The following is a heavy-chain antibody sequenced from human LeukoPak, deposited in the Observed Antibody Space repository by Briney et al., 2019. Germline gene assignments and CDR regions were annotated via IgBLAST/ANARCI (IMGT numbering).Heavy chain of an antibody. V-gene: IGHV4-31*03. CDR2: IYYSGST. Sequence: SETLSLTCTVSGDSISSGGFYWSWIRQHPGKDLEWIGNIYYSGSTYYNPSLKSRVTISVDTSKNQFSLKLSSVTAADTAVYYCARKPSASPIDYWGQGTLVTVSS. CDR3: ARKPSASPIDY. CDR1: GDSISSGGFY. J-gene: IGHJ4*02.